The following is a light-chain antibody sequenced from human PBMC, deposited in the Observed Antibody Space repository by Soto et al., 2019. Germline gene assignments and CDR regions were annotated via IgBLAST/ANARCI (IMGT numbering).Light chain of an antibody. CDR2: GVT. V-gene: IGLV2-8*01. J-gene: IGLJ3*02. Sequence: QSALTQPPSASGSPGQSVTISCTGTSSDVGGYNSVSWYQHHPGKAPQLMIYGVTKRPSGVPDRFSGSKSGNTASLTVSGLQADDEADYYCSSYVGSSSFVVFGGGTNLTVL. CDR3: SSYVGSSSFVV. CDR1: SSDVGGYNS.